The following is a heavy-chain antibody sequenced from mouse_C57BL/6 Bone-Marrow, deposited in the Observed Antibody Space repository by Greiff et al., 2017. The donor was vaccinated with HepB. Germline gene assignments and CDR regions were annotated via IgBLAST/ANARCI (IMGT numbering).Heavy chain of an antibody. J-gene: IGHJ2*01. CDR3: ARQGYGYYSDD. D-gene: IGHD2-2*01. V-gene: IGHV5-6*01. CDR1: GFTFSSYG. Sequence: EVKLMESGGDLVKPGGSLKLSCAASGFTFSSYGMSWVRQTPDKRLEWVATISSGGSYTYYPDSVKGRFTISRDNAKNTLYLQMSSLKSEDTAMYYCARQGYGYYSDDWGQGTTLTVAS. CDR2: ISSGGSYT.